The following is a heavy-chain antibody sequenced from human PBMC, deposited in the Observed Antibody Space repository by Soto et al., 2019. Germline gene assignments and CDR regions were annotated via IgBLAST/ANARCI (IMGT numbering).Heavy chain of an antibody. CDR2: ISGSGGST. J-gene: IGHJ6*02. CDR1: GFTFSSYA. V-gene: IGHV3-23*01. CDR3: AKEGVAYYDFWSGYYPRGYYYGMDV. D-gene: IGHD3-3*01. Sequence: GGSLRLSCAASGFTFSSYAMSWVRQAPGKGLEWVSAISGSGGSTYYADSVKGRFTISRDNSKNTLYLQMNSLRAEDTAVYYCAKEGVAYYDFWSGYYPRGYYYGMDVWGQGTTVTVSS.